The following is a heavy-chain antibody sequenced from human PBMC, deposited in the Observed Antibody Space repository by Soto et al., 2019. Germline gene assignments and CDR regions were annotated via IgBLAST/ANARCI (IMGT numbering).Heavy chain of an antibody. V-gene: IGHV3-23*01. CDR3: AKMVGRIVGATTGPLDI. J-gene: IGHJ3*02. Sequence: EVQLLESGGGLGQPGGSLRLSCVASGFTYNVMNWVRRAPGKGLEWVSGFGHNGEATFYADSVRGRFTISRDNSKNVIFLQMDSLRVEDTAVYYCAKMVGRIVGATTGPLDIWGRGTLVTVAT. CDR1: GFTYNV. CDR2: FGHNGEAT. D-gene: IGHD1-26*01.